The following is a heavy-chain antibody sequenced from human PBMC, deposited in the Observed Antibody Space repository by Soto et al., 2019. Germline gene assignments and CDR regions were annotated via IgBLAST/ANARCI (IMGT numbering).Heavy chain of an antibody. CDR2: IYYSGST. Sequence: SETLSLACTVSGVCISSSSYCWGWIRQPPGKGLEWIGSIYYSGSTYYNPSLKSRVTISVDTSKNQFSLKLSSVTAADTAVYYCASSDGMIAATPESYDYYGMDVWGQGTTVTVSS. CDR3: ASSDGMIAATPESYDYYGMDV. CDR1: GVCISSSSYC. J-gene: IGHJ6*02. D-gene: IGHD2-15*01. V-gene: IGHV4-39*01.